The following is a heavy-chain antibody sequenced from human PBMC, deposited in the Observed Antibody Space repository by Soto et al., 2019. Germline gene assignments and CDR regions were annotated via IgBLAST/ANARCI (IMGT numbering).Heavy chain of an antibody. J-gene: IGHJ6*02. D-gene: IGHD1-26*01. Sequence: GESLKISCKGSGYSFTSYWISWVRQMPGKGLEWMGRIDPSDSYTNYSPSFQGHVTISADKSISTAYLQWSSLKASDTAMYYCASSPFGYSGSYRAYYYYYGMDVWGQGTTVTVSS. V-gene: IGHV5-10-1*01. CDR2: IDPSDSYT. CDR1: GYSFTSYW. CDR3: ASSPFGYSGSYRAYYYYYGMDV.